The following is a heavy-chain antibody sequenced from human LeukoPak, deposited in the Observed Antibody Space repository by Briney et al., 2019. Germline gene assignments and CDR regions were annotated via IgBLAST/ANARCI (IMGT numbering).Heavy chain of an antibody. CDR3: ASSGSEYKEYYYDSSAPYYFDY. V-gene: IGHV1-69*13. CDR1: GGTFSSYA. CDR2: IIPILGTA. J-gene: IGHJ4*02. D-gene: IGHD3-22*01. Sequence: SVKVSCKASGGTFSSYAISWVRQAPGQGLEWMGGIIPILGTANFAQKFQGRVTITADESTSTAYMELSSLRSEDTAMYYCASSGSEYKEYYYDSSAPYYFDYWGQGTLVTVSS.